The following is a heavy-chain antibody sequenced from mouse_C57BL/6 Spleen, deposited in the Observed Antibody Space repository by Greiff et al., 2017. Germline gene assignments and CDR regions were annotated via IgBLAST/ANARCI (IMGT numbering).Heavy chain of an antibody. D-gene: IGHD1-1*01. Sequence: QVQLKQPGAELVKPGASVKMSCKASGYTFTSYWITWVKQRPGQGLEWIGDIYPGSGSTNYNEKFKSKATLTVDTSSSTAYMQLSSLTSEDSAVYYCARRGSSSAMDYWGQGTSVTVSS. CDR2: IYPGSGST. CDR3: ARRGSSSAMDY. J-gene: IGHJ4*01. CDR1: GYTFTSYW. V-gene: IGHV1-55*01.